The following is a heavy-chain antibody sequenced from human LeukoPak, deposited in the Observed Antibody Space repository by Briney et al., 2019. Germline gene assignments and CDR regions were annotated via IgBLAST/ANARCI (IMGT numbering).Heavy chain of an antibody. J-gene: IGHJ6*03. CDR1: GFTVSSNY. CDR2: IYSGGST. V-gene: IGHV3-53*01. CDR3: ATAAANYYYYYMDV. Sequence: GGSLRLSCAASGFTVSSNYMSWVRQAPGKGLEWVSVIYSGGSTYYADSVKGRFTISRDNSKNTLYLQMNSLRAEDTAVYYCATAAANYYYYYMDVWGKGTTVTVSS. D-gene: IGHD6-25*01.